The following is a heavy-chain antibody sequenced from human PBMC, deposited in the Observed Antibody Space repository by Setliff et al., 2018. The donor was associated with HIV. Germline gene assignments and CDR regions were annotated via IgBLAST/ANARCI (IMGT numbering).Heavy chain of an antibody. D-gene: IGHD1-26*01. Sequence: PSETLSLTCTVSGGSISNGYYYWSWIRQPAGKGLEWIGHIYTSGSTKYNPSLKSRVTISVDTSKNQFSLKLSSVTAADTAVYYCARDRGLRGMLLSSKELGFYCMDVWGKGTTVTVSS. CDR1: GGSISNGYYY. CDR3: ARDRGLRGMLLSSKELGFYCMDV. CDR2: IYTSGST. V-gene: IGHV4-61*09. J-gene: IGHJ6*03.